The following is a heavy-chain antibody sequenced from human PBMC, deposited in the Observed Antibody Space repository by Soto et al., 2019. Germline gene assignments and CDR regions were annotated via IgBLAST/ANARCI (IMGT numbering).Heavy chain of an antibody. D-gene: IGHD6-19*01. CDR1: GGSMISYY. J-gene: IGHJ3*02. CDR2: IYYSGST. Sequence: LSLTCTVSGGSMISYYWSWIRQPPGKGLEWIGYIYYSGSTNYNPSLKSRVTISVDTSKNQFSLKLSSVTAADTAVYYCARQQWLVLNAFDIWGQGTMVTVSS. CDR3: ARQQWLVLNAFDI. V-gene: IGHV4-59*01.